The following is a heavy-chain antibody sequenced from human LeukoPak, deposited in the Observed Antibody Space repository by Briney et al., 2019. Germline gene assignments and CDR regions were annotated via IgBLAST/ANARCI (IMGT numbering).Heavy chain of an antibody. CDR2: IGPDGSVK. V-gene: IGHV3-7*04. D-gene: IGHD6-19*01. Sequence: GGSLRLSCAASGFSFSPYWLTWVRQAPGKGLEWVANIGPDGSVKDYVDSLKDRFTISRDSAESSLYLQLNSLRAEDTAGYFCARDVYGWNGLDYWGRGTLVAVSS. CDR3: ARDVYGWNGLDY. CDR1: GFSFSPYW. J-gene: IGHJ4*02.